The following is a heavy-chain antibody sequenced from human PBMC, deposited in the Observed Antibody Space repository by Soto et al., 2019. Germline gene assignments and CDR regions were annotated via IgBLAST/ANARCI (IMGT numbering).Heavy chain of an antibody. CDR1: GGTFSSSA. CDR3: ARDNDRLQLGGNYYYILDV. J-gene: IGHJ6*02. CDR2: IIPLFRTP. V-gene: IGHV1-69*12. Sequence: QVQLVQSGAEMKEPGSSVKVSCKTSGGTFSSSAISWLRQAPGQGLEWMGGIIPLFRTPDYAQKFQGRVTIAADESTSTAYMELSSLRSADTALYYCARDNDRLQLGGNYYYILDVWGQGTTITVSS. D-gene: IGHD4-4*01.